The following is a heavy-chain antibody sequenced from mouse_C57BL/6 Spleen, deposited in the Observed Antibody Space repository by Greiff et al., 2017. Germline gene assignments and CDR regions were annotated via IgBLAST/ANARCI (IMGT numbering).Heavy chain of an antibody. D-gene: IGHD1-1*01. CDR3: ARVTTVVDWYFDV. CDR2: INYDGSST. CDR1: GFTFSDYY. J-gene: IGHJ1*03. V-gene: IGHV5-16*01. Sequence: EVNVVESEGGLVQPGSSMKLSCTASGFTFSDYYMAWVRQVPEKGLEWVANINYDGSSTYYLDSLKSRFIISRDNAKNILYLQMSSLKSEDTATYYCARVTTVVDWYFDVWGTGTTVTVSS.